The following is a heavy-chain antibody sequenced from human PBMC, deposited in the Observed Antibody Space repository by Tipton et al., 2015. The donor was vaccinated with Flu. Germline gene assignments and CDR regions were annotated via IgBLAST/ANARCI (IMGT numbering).Heavy chain of an antibody. J-gene: IGHJ1*01. CDR3: ARDDSSSWYFSPFVFPH. V-gene: IGHV4-59*01. Sequence: TLSLTCTVSGGSISSYYWSWIRQPPGKGLEWIGYIYYSGSTNYNPSLKSRVTISVDTSKNQFSLKLSSVTAADTAVYYCARDDSSSWYFSPFVFPHWGQGTLVTVSS. CDR2: IYYSGST. D-gene: IGHD6-13*01. CDR1: GGSISSYY.